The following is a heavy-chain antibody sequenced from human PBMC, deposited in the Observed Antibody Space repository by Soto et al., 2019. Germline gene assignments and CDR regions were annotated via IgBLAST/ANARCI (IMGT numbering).Heavy chain of an antibody. CDR1: GGSISSSSYY. D-gene: IGHD3-22*01. Sequence: PSETLSLTCTVSGGSISSSSYYWGWIRQPPGKGLEWIGSIYYSGSTYYNPSLKGRVTISVDTSKNQFSLKLSSVTAADTAVYYCARHYNYYDSSGYYPDDYWGQGTLVTVSS. J-gene: IGHJ4*02. V-gene: IGHV4-39*01. CDR2: IYYSGST. CDR3: ARHYNYYDSSGYYPDDY.